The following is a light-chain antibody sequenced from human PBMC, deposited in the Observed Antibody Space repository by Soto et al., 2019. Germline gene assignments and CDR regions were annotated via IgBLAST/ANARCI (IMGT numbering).Light chain of an antibody. CDR3: QQRSNWRVT. J-gene: IGKJ5*01. Sequence: EICFTLSPSTLSLSPGERATLSCMASQSVNIYLAWYQQKPGQAPRLLIYDASNRATGIPARFSGSGSGTDFTLTISSLEPEDIAVYYCQQRSNWRVTFGGGTRLEIK. CDR2: DAS. V-gene: IGKV3-11*01. CDR1: QSVNIY.